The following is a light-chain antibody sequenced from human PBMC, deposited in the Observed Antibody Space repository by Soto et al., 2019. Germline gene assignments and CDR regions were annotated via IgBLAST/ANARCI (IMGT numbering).Light chain of an antibody. CDR3: QQYSSHST. V-gene: IGKV1-5*03. J-gene: IGKJ4*01. CDR2: KAS. CDR1: QSINTW. Sequence: DIQMTQSPSTLSGSVGDRVTITCRASQSINTWLAWYQQKPGKAPKLLIYKASSLESGVPSRFSGSGSGTEFTLTISSLQPDDFATYYCQQYSSHSTFGGGTKVDIK.